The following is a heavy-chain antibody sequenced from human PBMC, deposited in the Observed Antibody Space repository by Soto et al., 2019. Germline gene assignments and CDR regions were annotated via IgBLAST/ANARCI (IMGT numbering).Heavy chain of an antibody. CDR1: GGSFDNYG. CDR2: IIPVPGTA. V-gene: IGHV1-69*11. J-gene: IGHJ6*01. CDR3: AGDGQGERTGMDV. Sequence: QVQLVQSGAELKKPGSSVKVSCKASGGSFDNYGTNWVRQAPGQGLEWMGRIIPVPGTAEYAERFKGRVTITADESTSASYMELRSLTSEDTAVYFCAGDGQGERTGMDVWSQGTTVTVSS. D-gene: IGHD1-1*01.